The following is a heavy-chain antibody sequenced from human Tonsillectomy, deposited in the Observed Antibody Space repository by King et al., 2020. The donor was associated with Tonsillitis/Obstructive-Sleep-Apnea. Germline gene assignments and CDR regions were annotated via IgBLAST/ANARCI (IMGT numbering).Heavy chain of an antibody. V-gene: IGHV4-39*01. J-gene: IGHJ4*02. CDR3: ERCDLLDIVVAP. CDR1: GGSISSSNYY. D-gene: IGHD2-2*03. Sequence: QLQESGPGLVKPSETLSLTCTVSGGSISSSNYYWGWIRQPPGKGLEWIGSIYYSGSTYYNPSLKSRVTISLDTSKHQFSLKLSSVTAADTAVYYCERCDLLDIVVAPWGQGTLVTVSS. CDR2: IYYSGST.